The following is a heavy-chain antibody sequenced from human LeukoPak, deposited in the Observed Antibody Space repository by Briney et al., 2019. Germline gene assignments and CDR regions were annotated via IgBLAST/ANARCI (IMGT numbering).Heavy chain of an antibody. CDR1: GFTVSSSS. CDR2: IYSAGSI. Sequence: GVSLRLSCTVSGFTVSSSSMSWVRRAPGEGVEWVSFIYSAGSIYYSDPVKGRFTISIDNSKNTLYLPMNIIRAEDTAWYYCARRAGAYTHPYDYWGQGTLVT. CDR3: ARRAGAYTHPYDY. D-gene: IGHD3-16*01. V-gene: IGHV3-53*01. J-gene: IGHJ4*02.